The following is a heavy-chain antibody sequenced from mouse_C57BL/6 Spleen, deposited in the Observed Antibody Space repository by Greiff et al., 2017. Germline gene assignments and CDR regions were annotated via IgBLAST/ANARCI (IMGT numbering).Heavy chain of an antibody. V-gene: IGHV14-4*01. J-gene: IGHJ2*01. D-gene: IGHD3-2*02. CDR3: TTPDSSGDY. Sequence: EVQLQQSGAELVRPGASVKLSCTASGFNIKDDYMHWVKQRPEQGLEWIGWIDPENGDTEYASKFQGKATITADTSSNTAYLQLSSLTSEDTAVYYCTTPDSSGDYWGQGTTLTVSS. CDR1: GFNIKDDY. CDR2: IDPENGDT.